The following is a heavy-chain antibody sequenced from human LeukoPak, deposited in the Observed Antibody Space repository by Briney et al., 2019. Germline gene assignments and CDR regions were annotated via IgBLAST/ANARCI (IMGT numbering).Heavy chain of an antibody. CDR1: GFTFSSHA. V-gene: IGHV3-23*01. CDR2: LSGSGYNT. J-gene: IGHJ4*01. CDR3: AKDPYGTKYFDY. Sequence: GGSLRLSCAASGFTFSSHALSWVRQALGKGLERVSSLSGSGYNTYYAVSVKGRFTISRDNSKHTVYLKMNSLRAEDTAVYYCAKDPYGTKYFDYWGQGTMVTVSS. D-gene: IGHD2-2*01.